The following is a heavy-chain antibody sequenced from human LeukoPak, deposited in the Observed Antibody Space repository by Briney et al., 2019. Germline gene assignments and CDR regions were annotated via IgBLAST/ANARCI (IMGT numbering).Heavy chain of an antibody. Sequence: PSETLSLTCAVSGGSISSNNWWNWVRQPPGKGLEWIGYIYYSGSTNYNPSLKSRVTISVDTSKNQFSLKLSSVTAADTAVYYCAREYYGNYFDYWGQGTLVTVSS. CDR1: GGSISSNNW. J-gene: IGHJ4*02. CDR3: AREYYGNYFDY. CDR2: IYYSGST. V-gene: IGHV4-4*02. D-gene: IGHD3-3*01.